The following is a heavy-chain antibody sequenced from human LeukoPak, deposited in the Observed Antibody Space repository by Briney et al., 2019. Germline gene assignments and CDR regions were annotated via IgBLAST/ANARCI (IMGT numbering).Heavy chain of an antibody. V-gene: IGHV4-59*01. D-gene: IGHD3-3*01. Sequence: SETLSLTCTASGGSISSYYWSWIRQPPGKGLEWIGYIYYSGSTNYNPSLKSRVTISVDTSKNQFSLKLSSVTAADTAVYYCARDSLTIHAFDIWGQGTMVTVSS. J-gene: IGHJ3*02. CDR3: ARDSLTIHAFDI. CDR1: GGSISSYY. CDR2: IYYSGST.